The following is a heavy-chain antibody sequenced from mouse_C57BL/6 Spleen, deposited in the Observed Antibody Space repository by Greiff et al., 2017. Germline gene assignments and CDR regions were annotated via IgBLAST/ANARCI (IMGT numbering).Heavy chain of an antibody. CDR2: IRLKSDNYAT. CDR1: GFTFSNYW. D-gene: IGHD2-10*02. J-gene: IGHJ3*01. CDR3: TEVSRFAY. V-gene: IGHV6-3*01. Sequence: EVQLVESGGGLVQPGGSMKLSCVASGFTFSNYWMNWVRQSPEKGLEWVAQIRLKSDNYATHYAESVKGRFTISRDDSKSSVYLQMNNLRAEDTGIYYCTEVSRFAYWGQGTLVTVSA.